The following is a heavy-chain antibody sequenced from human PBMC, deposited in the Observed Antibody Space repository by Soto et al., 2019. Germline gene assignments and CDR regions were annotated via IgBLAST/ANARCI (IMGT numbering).Heavy chain of an antibody. J-gene: IGHJ6*02. D-gene: IGHD2-8*01. Sequence: GGSLRLSCAASGFTFSSYWMHWVRQAPGKGLEWVSSITSGSCFIDYADSVKGRFTISRDDAKNSLFLQMSSLRADDTAVYYCARSQRNGAMDVWGQGTTVTVSS. CDR2: ITSGSCFI. CDR1: GFTFSSYW. V-gene: IGHV3-21*01. CDR3: ARSQRNGAMDV.